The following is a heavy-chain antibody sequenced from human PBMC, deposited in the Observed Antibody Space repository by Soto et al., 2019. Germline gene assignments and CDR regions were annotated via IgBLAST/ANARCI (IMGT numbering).Heavy chain of an antibody. CDR2: ISAYNGNT. CDR1: GYTFTSYG. V-gene: IGHV1-18*01. D-gene: IGHD3-22*01. CDR3: ARDPALNTYYYDSSGYHGLYYYGMGV. J-gene: IGHJ6*02. Sequence: GASVKVSCKASGYTFTSYGISWVRQAPGQGLEWMGWISAYNGNTNYAQKLQGRVTMTTDTSTSTAYMELRSLRSDDTAVYYCARDPALNTYYYDSSGYHGLYYYGMGVWGQGTTVTVSS.